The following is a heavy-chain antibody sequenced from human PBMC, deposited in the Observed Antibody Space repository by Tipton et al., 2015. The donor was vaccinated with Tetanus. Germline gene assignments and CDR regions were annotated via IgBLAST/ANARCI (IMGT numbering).Heavy chain of an antibody. CDR1: GVSMIDSY. V-gene: IGHV4-4*07. D-gene: IGHD4-17*01. Sequence: TLSLTCTVSGVSMIDSYWNWIRQPAGKGLEWIGRIYSSGTTNYDPSLRGRVTMSIDTSKNQFSLRLTSVTAADSAFYYCARTKVTIGWGFFDSWGQGTLVTVSS. CDR2: IYSSGTT. J-gene: IGHJ4*02. CDR3: ARTKVTIGWGFFDS.